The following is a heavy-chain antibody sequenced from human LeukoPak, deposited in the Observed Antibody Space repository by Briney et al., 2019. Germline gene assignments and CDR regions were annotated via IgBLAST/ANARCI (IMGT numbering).Heavy chain of an antibody. J-gene: IGHJ4*02. CDR1: GYIFTSYV. CDR2: INTNTGNP. D-gene: IGHD3-22*01. Sequence: ASVKVSCTASGYIFTSYVLHWVRQAPGQGLEWMGWINTNTGNPTYAQGFTGRFVFSLDTSVSTAYLQISSLKADDTAMYYCARGDYETHGYQTRWGQGTLVTVSS. V-gene: IGHV7-4-1*02. CDR3: ARGDYETHGYQTR.